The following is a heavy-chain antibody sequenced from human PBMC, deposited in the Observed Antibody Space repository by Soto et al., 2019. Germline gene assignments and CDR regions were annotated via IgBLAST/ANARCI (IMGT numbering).Heavy chain of an antibody. CDR1: GGSISSYY. CDR3: ARVLRFLEWLSPYYYGMDV. CDR2: IYYSGST. Sequence: QVQLQESGPGLVKPSETLSLTCTVSGGSISSYYWSWIRQPPGKGLEWIGYIYYSGSTNYNPSLKGRVTIPVDTAKNQCSLKVSSVTAADTAVYYCARVLRFLEWLSPYYYGMDVWGQGTTVTVSS. V-gene: IGHV4-59*01. D-gene: IGHD3-3*01. J-gene: IGHJ6*02.